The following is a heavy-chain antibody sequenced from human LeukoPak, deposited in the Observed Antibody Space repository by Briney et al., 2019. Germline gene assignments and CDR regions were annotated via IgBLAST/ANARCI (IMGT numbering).Heavy chain of an antibody. CDR3: AAGDGVGATTEGSFDY. Sequence: ASVKVSCKASGYTFTNYYIHLVRQAPGQGLEWMGIITPSSSSTTYAQKFQGRVTMTRDTSTSTAYMELSSLRSEDTAVYYCAAGDGVGATTEGSFDYWGQGTLVTVSS. D-gene: IGHD1-26*01. CDR1: GYTFTNYY. V-gene: IGHV1-46*01. CDR2: ITPSSSST. J-gene: IGHJ4*02.